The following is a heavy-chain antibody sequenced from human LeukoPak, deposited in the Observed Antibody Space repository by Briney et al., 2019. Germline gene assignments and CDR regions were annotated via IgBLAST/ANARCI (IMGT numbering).Heavy chain of an antibody. V-gene: IGHV3-48*03. Sequence: GGSLRLSCAASGFTFSSYEMNWVRQAPGKGLEWVSYISSSGSTIYYADSVKGRFTISRDNAKNSLYLQMNSLRAEDTAVYYCARFHMSYYYDSSGYSYYFDYWGQGTLVIVSS. CDR2: ISSSGSTI. CDR1: GFTFSSYE. J-gene: IGHJ4*02. CDR3: ARFHMSYYYDSSGYSYYFDY. D-gene: IGHD3-22*01.